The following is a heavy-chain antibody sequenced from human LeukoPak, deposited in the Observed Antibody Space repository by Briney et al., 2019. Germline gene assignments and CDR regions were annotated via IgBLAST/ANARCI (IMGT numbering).Heavy chain of an antibody. CDR3: AKLPGDAFDI. Sequence: GGSLRLSCAASGFTFSSYAMHWVRQAPGKGLEWVAVISYDGSNKYYADSVKGRFTIPRDNSKNTLYLQMNSLRAEDTAVYYCAKLPGDAFDIWGQGTMVTVSS. D-gene: IGHD7-27*01. J-gene: IGHJ3*02. V-gene: IGHV3-30-3*02. CDR2: ISYDGSNK. CDR1: GFTFSSYA.